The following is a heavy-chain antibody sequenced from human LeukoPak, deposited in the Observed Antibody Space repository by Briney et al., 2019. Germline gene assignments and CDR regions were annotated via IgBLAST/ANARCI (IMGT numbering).Heavy chain of an antibody. CDR1: GFTFSSNA. J-gene: IGHJ6*03. Sequence: GGSLRLSCAASGFTFSSNAMNWVRQAPGKGLEWVSSISSSSSYIYYADSVKGRFTISRDNAKNSLYLQINSLRAEDTAVYYCARADGITYYYYYMDVWGKGTTVTVSS. V-gene: IGHV3-21*01. D-gene: IGHD3-16*01. CDR2: ISSSSSYI. CDR3: ARADGITYYYYYMDV.